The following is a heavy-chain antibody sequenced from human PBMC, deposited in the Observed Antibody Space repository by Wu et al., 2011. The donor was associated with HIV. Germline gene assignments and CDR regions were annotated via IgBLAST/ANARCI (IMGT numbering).Heavy chain of an antibody. J-gene: IGHJ4*02. CDR3: ARDPPGYPYFFDY. V-gene: IGHV1-18*01. Sequence: QVQLVQSGAEVKKPGASVRVSCKASGRGFPTSIVTWVRQAPGQGLEWLGWINGYNGNSRYRQNFQGRVTMTTDTSTTTVYMEVRSLRSDDTAVYYCARDPPGYPYFFDYWGQGTLVTVSS. CDR1: GRGFPTSI. CDR2: INGYNGNS. D-gene: IGHD5-12*01.